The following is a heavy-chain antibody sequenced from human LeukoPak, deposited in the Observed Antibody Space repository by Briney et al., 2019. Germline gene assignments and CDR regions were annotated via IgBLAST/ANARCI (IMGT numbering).Heavy chain of an antibody. Sequence: ASVKVSCKASGYTFTGYYLFWVRQAPGQGLAWMGWINPNTGDTRYGQKFQGRVTLTRDTSIRTTYMELSSLRSDDTAVYYCARDERFCNGDNHYPDLGYWGQGTLVTVSS. CDR2: INPNTGDT. CDR1: GYTFTGYY. CDR3: ARDERFCNGDNHYPDLGY. J-gene: IGHJ4*02. D-gene: IGHD2-15*01. V-gene: IGHV1-2*02.